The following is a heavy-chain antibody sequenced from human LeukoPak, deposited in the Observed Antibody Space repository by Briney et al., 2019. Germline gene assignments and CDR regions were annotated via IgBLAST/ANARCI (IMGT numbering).Heavy chain of an antibody. CDR2: ISAYNGNT. J-gene: IGHJ4*02. CDR3: ARVDIVVVPAYFDY. CDR1: GYTFTSYG. D-gene: IGHD2-2*03. Sequence: ASVKVSCKASGYTFTSYGISWVRQAPGQGLEWTGWISAYNGNTNYAQKLQGRVTMTTDTSTSTAYMELRSLRSDDTAVYYCARVDIVVVPAYFDYWGQGTLVTVSS. V-gene: IGHV1-18*01.